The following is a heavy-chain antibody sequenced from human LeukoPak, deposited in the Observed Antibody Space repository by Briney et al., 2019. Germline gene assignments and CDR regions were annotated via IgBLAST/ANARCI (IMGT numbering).Heavy chain of an antibody. Sequence: GGSLRLSCAASGFTVSSNYMSWVRQAPGKGLEWVSVIYSGGSTYCADSVKGRFTSSRDNSKNTLYLQMNSLRAEDTAVYYCARAIRGGGWSPFDYWGQGTLVTVSS. V-gene: IGHV3-53*01. CDR1: GFTVSSNY. CDR2: IYSGGST. D-gene: IGHD3-10*01. CDR3: ARAIRGGGWSPFDY. J-gene: IGHJ4*02.